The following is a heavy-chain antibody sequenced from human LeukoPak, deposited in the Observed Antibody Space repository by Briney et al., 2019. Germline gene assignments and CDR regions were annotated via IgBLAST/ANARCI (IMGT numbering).Heavy chain of an antibody. CDR2: INTNTGNP. CDR3: ARGPNRAGTFQGDY. J-gene: IGHJ4*02. D-gene: IGHD3-10*01. Sequence: GASVKVSCKASGYTFTSYAMNWVRPAPGQGLEWMGWINTNTGNPTYAQGFTGRFVFSLDTSVSTAYLQISSLKAADTAVYYCARGPNRAGTFQGDYWGQGTLVTVSS. CDR1: GYTFTSYA. V-gene: IGHV7-4-1*02.